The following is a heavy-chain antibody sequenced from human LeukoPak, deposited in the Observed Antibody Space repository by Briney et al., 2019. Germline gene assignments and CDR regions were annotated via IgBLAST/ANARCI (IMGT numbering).Heavy chain of an antibody. CDR3: AREGYYGSGSPPSLYFDY. CDR2: TASDLNVK. J-gene: IGHJ4*02. Sequence: GGSLRLSCAASGFTFRNYVIHWVRQAPGKGLEWVAVTASDLNVKLYADSVKGRFTISRDNSRSTLYLQMNSLRPEDTAIYYCAREGYYGSGSPPSLYFDYWGQGTLVTVSS. CDR1: GFTFRNYV. V-gene: IGHV3-30-3*01. D-gene: IGHD3-10*01.